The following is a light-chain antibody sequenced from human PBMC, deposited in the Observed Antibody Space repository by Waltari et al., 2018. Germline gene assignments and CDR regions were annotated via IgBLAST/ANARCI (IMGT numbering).Light chain of an antibody. V-gene: IGLV3-25*03. J-gene: IGLJ3*02. CDR1: ALPRQY. CDR3: QSAEAGGTSRV. Sequence: SYALTQPPSVSVSPGQTARITCSGDALPRQYVYWYQQRPGQAPVLMIYRDTKRPSGIPGRFSGSTSGTTVTLTISGVQPEDEADYYCQSAEAGGTSRVFGGGTKLIVL. CDR2: RDT.